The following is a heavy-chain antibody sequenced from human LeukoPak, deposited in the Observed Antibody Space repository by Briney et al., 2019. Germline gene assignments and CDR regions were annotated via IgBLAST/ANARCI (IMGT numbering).Heavy chain of an antibody. CDR1: GYSFTSYY. CDR2: INPSGGST. V-gene: IGHV1-46*01. D-gene: IGHD6-19*01. Sequence: ASVKVSCKASGYSFTSYYMHWVRQAPGQGLEWMGIINPSGGSTSYAQKFQGRVTITRDMSTSTVYMELSSLRSEDTAVYYCARVGSSGWYAPGAFDIWGQGTMVTVSS. J-gene: IGHJ3*02. CDR3: ARVGSSGWYAPGAFDI.